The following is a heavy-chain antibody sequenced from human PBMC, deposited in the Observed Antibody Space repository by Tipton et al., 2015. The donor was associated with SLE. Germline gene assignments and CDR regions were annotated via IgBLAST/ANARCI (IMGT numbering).Heavy chain of an antibody. D-gene: IGHD3-16*01. CDR3: AWGPLPFDY. J-gene: IGHJ4*02. CDR1: GGSISSYY. V-gene: IGHV4-59*12. Sequence: TLSLTCTVSGGSISSYYWSWIRQPPGKGLEWIGYIYYSGSTNYNPSLKSRVTISVDTSKNQFSLKLSSVTAADTAVYYCAWGPLPFDYWGQGTLVTVSS. CDR2: IYYSGST.